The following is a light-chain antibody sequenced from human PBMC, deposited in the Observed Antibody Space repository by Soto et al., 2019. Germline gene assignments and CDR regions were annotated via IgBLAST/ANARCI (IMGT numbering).Light chain of an antibody. CDR3: QQYHSYIT. CDR1: QSIGTW. V-gene: IGKV1-5*03. Sequence: DIQMTQSPSTLSASVGDRVTITCRASQSIGTWLAWYQQKPGKAPKLLIYKASSLQSGVPSRFSGSGSGTEFTLTISSLQPDDSATYYCQQYHSYITFGRGTKVEI. CDR2: KAS. J-gene: IGKJ1*01.